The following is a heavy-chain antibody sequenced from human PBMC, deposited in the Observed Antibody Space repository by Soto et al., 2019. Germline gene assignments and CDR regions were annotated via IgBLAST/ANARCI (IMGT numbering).Heavy chain of an antibody. D-gene: IGHD3-22*01. V-gene: IGHV1-8*01. Sequence: ASVKVSCKASGYAFTSYDINWVRQATGQGLEWMGWMNPNSGNTGYAQKFQGRVTMTRNTSISTAYMELSSLRSEDTAVYYCARGRGYYDSSGYSAPLDYWGQGTLVTVSS. CDR2: MNPNSGNT. J-gene: IGHJ4*02. CDR3: ARGRGYYDSSGYSAPLDY. CDR1: GYAFTSYD.